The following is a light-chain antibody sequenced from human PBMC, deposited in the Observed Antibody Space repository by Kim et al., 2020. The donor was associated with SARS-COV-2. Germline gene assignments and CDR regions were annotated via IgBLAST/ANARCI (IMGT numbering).Light chain of an antibody. Sequence: ETVLTQSPGTLSLSPGERATLSSRASQSVTGYYLAWYQQKSGQAPRLLIYGTSNRATGIPDRFSGSGSGTDFTLTINTLEPEDFAVYYCQLYGNSPPRTFGQGPKLEI. CDR2: GTS. CDR3: QLYGNSPPRT. J-gene: IGKJ2*01. CDR1: QSVTGYY. V-gene: IGKV3-20*01.